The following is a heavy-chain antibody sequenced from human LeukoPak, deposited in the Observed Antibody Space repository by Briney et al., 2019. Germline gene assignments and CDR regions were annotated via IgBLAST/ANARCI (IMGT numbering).Heavy chain of an antibody. CDR3: VRESFTYCDY. Sequence: GGALRLSCAASAFTFSSYWMAWVRQAPGKGLEWVANIKQDGSETYYVESVKGRFTISRDNAKKSLYLQMNSLRVGDTAVYYCVRESFTYCDYWGQGTLVTVSS. CDR1: AFTFSSYW. J-gene: IGHJ4*02. D-gene: IGHD3-16*02. CDR2: IKQDGSET. V-gene: IGHV3-7*01.